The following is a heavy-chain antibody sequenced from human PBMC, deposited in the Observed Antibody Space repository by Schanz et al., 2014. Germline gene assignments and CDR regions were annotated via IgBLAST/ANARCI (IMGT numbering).Heavy chain of an antibody. CDR1: GFNFSNYD. J-gene: IGHJ6*02. CDR3: AKELNRRGGQTNFYYYYGMDV. D-gene: IGHD5-12*01. Sequence: QVQLVESGGGVVQPGRSLRLSCAASGFNFSNYDIHWVRQAPGKGLEWVALIYYNGTNKYYADSVKGRFTISRDNSQNTLYLQMNTLRAEDTAVYYCAKELNRRGGQTNFYYYYGMDVWGQGTTVTVSS. CDR2: IYYNGTNK. V-gene: IGHV3-30*18.